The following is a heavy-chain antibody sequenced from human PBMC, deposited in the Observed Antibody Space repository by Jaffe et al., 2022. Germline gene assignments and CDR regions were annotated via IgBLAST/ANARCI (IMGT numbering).Heavy chain of an antibody. Sequence: EVQLLESGGGLVQPGGSLRLSCAASGLTFSSYAMSWVRQAPGKGLEWVSGISGSGGNTYYADSVKGRFAISRDNSKNTLYLQMNGLRAEDTAIYYCAKCEDYYYYYMDVWGKGTTVTVSS. CDR2: ISGSGGNT. CDR3: AKCEDYYYYYMDV. J-gene: IGHJ6*03. CDR1: GLTFSSYA. V-gene: IGHV3-23*01.